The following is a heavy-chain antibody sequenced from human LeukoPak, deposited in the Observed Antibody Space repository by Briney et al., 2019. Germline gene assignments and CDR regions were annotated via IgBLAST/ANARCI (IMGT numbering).Heavy chain of an antibody. V-gene: IGHV4-30-4*07. J-gene: IGHJ1*01. D-gene: IGHD6-13*01. Sequence: PSETLSLTCVVSGGSVNSGGYSWSWIRQPPGKGLEWVGYIYDTGSTLYNPSLESRLTISIDTSKNQFSLRLSSVTAADTAVYFCARYSLSREDFQDRGQGTLVTVSS. CDR3: ARYSLSREDFQD. CDR2: IYDTGST. CDR1: GGSVNSGGYS.